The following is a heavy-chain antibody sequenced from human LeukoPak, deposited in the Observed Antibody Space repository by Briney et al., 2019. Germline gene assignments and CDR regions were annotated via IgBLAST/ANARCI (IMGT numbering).Heavy chain of an antibody. CDR3: ARDIVYSGYDFPDY. D-gene: IGHD5-12*01. V-gene: IGHV1-24*01. CDR1: GYTLTELS. J-gene: IGHJ4*02. CDR2: FDPEDGET. Sequence: GAPVKVSCKVSGYTLTELSMHWVRQAPGKGLEWMGGFDPEDGETIYAQKFQGRVTMTEDTSTDTAYTELSSLRSEDTAVYYCARDIVYSGYDFPDYWGQGTLVTVSS.